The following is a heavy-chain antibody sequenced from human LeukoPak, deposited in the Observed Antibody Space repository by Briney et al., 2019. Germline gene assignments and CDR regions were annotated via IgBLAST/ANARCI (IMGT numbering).Heavy chain of an antibody. Sequence: GGSLRLSCAASGFTFSASAVHWVRRASGKGLEWVGRIRSKADPYATSYAASVKGRFTISRDDSKNTAFLQLNSLKTEDTAVYYCTREYSSGWPFDFWGQGTLVTVSS. CDR1: GFTFSASA. CDR3: TREYSSGWPFDF. D-gene: IGHD6-19*01. V-gene: IGHV3-73*01. J-gene: IGHJ4*02. CDR2: IRSKADPYAT.